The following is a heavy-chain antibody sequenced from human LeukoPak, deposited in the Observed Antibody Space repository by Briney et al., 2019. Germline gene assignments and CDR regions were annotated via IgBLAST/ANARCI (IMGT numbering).Heavy chain of an antibody. V-gene: IGHV1-3*01. D-gene: IGHD5-24*01. J-gene: IGHJ4*02. Sequence: ASVKVSCKTSGYPFSTYSVHWVRQAPGQRLEWMGWINAGNGNTKYSQKFQGRVTITRDTSASTAYMELSSLRSEDTAVYYYARTIRGDFDYWGQGTLVTVSS. CDR3: ARTIRGDFDY. CDR1: GYPFSTYS. CDR2: INAGNGNT.